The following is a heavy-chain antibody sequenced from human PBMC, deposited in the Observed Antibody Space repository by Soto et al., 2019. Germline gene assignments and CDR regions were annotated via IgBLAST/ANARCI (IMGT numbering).Heavy chain of an antibody. V-gene: IGHV1-69*06. CDR2: IIPISGTA. D-gene: IGHD1-26*01. CDR1: GGTFSSDA. CDR3: TRSWATLGTTTACAY. J-gene: IGHJ4*02. Sequence: QVQLVQSGAEVKKPGSSVKVSCTASGGTFSSDAISWVRQAPGQGLEWMGGIIPISGTANYAQKFQGRVAMTADTSTSTACMELRRLRPEDTAIYSSTRSWATLGTTTACAYRGSGNLVTASS.